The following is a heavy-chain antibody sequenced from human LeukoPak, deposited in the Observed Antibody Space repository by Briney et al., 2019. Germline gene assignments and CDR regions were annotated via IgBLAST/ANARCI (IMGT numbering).Heavy chain of an antibody. D-gene: IGHD1-26*01. CDR1: GGSFSGYY. J-gene: IGHJ4*02. CDR2: INHSGST. V-gene: IGHV4-34*01. CDR3: ARLVSRKVGAPARSDY. Sequence: PSETLSLTCAVYGGSFSGYYWSWIRQPPGKGLEWIGEINHSGSTNYNPSLKSRVTISVVTSKNQFSLKLSSVTAADTAVYYCARLVSRKVGAPARSDYWGQGTLVTVSS.